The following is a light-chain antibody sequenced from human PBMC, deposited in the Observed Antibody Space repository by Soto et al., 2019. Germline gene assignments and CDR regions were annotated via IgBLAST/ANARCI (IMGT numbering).Light chain of an antibody. V-gene: IGKV1-39*01. Sequence: DIQMTQSPSSLSASVGDRVTITCRASQSINNYLHWYQQKPGKAPKLLIYTASSLESGVPSRFSGSGSATDFTLTISSLQTEDFASYFCHQSYRAPHTFGQGTKLEIK. CDR2: TAS. CDR3: HQSYRAPHT. CDR1: QSINNY. J-gene: IGKJ2*01.